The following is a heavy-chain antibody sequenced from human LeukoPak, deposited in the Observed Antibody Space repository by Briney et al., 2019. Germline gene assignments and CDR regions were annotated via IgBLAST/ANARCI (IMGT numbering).Heavy chain of an antibody. CDR1: GFTFSSYA. D-gene: IGHD1-26*01. J-gene: IGHJ4*02. CDR2: ISYDGSNK. CDR3: ARVGITGSYFVDY. Sequence: GGSLRLSCAASGFTFSSYAMHWVRQAPGKGLEWVAVISYDGSNKYYADSVKGRFTISRDNSKNTLYLQMNSLRAEDTAVYYCARVGITGSYFVDYWGQGTLVTVSS. V-gene: IGHV3-30-3*01.